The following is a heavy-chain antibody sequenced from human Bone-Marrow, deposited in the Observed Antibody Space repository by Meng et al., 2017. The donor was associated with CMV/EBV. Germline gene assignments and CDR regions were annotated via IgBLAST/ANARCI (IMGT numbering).Heavy chain of an antibody. V-gene: IGHV3-15*01. CDR2: IKSKTDGGTT. CDR3: TTDRIAAAGIFDY. Sequence: GESLKISCAASGFTFSNAWMSWVRQAPGKGLEWVGRIKSKTDGGTTDYAAPVKGRFTISRDDSKNTLYLQMNSLKTEDTAVYYCTTDRIAAAGIFDYWGQGTLVTGYS. D-gene: IGHD6-13*01. J-gene: IGHJ4*02. CDR1: GFTFSNAW.